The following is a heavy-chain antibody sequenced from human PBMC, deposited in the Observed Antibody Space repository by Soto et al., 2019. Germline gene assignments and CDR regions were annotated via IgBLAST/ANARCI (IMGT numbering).Heavy chain of an antibody. D-gene: IGHD6-13*01. CDR3: ARGGLSTSWLGLLATGAHAVEIVS. Sequence: QVQLVQSGAEVKKTGASVEVSCKASGYTVISYGISGVRQAPGQGLEWMGWISPYNGNTYNAQKFQGRITMTTDTSTSTASMQMMSLRSHDKSAYYCARGGLSTSWLGLLATGAHAVEIVSWGQGTLVTVPS. J-gene: IGHJ1*01. V-gene: IGHV1-18*01. CDR1: GYTVISYG. CDR2: ISPYNGNT.